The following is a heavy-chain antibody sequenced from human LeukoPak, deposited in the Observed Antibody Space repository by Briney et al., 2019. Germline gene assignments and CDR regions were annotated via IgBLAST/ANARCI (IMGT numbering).Heavy chain of an antibody. CDR3: AREAFMRDYYYMDV. CDR2: ISYDGSNK. D-gene: IGHD3-16*01. J-gene: IGHJ6*03. V-gene: IGHV3-30-3*01. Sequence: PGGSLRPSCAASGFTFSSYAMHWVRQAPGKGLEWVAVISYDGSNKYYADSAKGRFTISRDNSKNTLYLQMNSLRAEDTAVYYCAREAFMRDYYYMDVWGKGTTVTVSS. CDR1: GFTFSSYA.